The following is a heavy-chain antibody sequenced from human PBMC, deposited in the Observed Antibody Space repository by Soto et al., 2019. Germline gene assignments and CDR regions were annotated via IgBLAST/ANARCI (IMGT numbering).Heavy chain of an antibody. J-gene: IGHJ4*02. Sequence: QVQLQESGPGLVKPSETLSLTCTVSGGSISSYYWSWIRQPPGKGLEWIGYIYYSGSTNYNPSLKSRVTISVDTSKIQFSLKLTSVTAADTAVYYCARNGGLKWVGEPDYWGQGTLVTVSS. V-gene: IGHV4-59*01. D-gene: IGHD1-26*01. CDR3: ARNGGLKWVGEPDY. CDR1: GGSISSYY. CDR2: IYYSGST.